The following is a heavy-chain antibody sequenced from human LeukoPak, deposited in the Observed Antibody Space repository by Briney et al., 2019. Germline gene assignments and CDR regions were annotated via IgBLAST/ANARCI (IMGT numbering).Heavy chain of an antibody. CDR1: GGSISSGGYY. D-gene: IGHD3/OR15-3a*01. CDR3: ARIRALGPDQYYFDY. V-gene: IGHV4-61*02. J-gene: IGHJ4*02. CDR2: IYTSGST. Sequence: PSQTLSLTCTVSGGSISSGGYYWSWIRQPAGKGLEWIGRIYTSGSTNYNPSLKSRVTMSVDTSKNQFSLKLSSVTAADTAVYYCARIRALGPDQYYFDYCGQGTLVTVSS.